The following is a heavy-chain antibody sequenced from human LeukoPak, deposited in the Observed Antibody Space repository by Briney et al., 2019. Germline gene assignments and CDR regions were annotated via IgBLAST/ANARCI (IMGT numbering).Heavy chain of an antibody. CDR2: INPNSGGT. CDR3: ARDEESSSWYESGGTIDY. D-gene: IGHD6-13*01. CDR1: GYTFTGYY. J-gene: IGHJ4*02. V-gene: IGHV1-2*02. Sequence: ASVKVSCKASGYTFTGYYMHWGRQAPGQGLEWMGWINPNSGGTNYAQKFQGRVTMTRDTSISTAYMELSRLRSDDTAVYYCARDEESSSWYESGGTIDYWGQGTLVTVSS.